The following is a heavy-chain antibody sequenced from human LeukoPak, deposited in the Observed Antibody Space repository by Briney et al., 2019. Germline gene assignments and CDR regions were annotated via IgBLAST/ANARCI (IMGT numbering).Heavy chain of an antibody. CDR2: ISGSGNGGSI. Sequence: GGSLGLSCSASGFVFSIYTMYWVRQAPGKGPEYVSTISGSGNGGSIYYADSVKGRFTISRDDSKSILYLQMNGLRSEDTAVYYCVKDFGRVRGTPDSWGQGTLVTVSS. V-gene: IGHV3-64D*06. J-gene: IGHJ4*02. CDR3: VKDFGRVRGTPDS. D-gene: IGHD3-16*01. CDR1: GFVFSIYT.